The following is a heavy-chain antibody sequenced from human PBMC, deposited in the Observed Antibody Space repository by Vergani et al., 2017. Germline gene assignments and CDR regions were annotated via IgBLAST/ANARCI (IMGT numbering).Heavy chain of an antibody. V-gene: IGHV3-15*01. D-gene: IGHD2-15*01. CDR2: IKSKTDVGTT. Sequence: EVQLVESGGGLVKPGGSLRLSCAASGFTFSNAWMSWVRQAPGKGLEWVGRIKSKTDVGTTDHAATVKGRFTISSDDSKNKLYLQMNSLKTADTAVYYCTTDFGCSGGSCYLYYYYYMDVWGEGTTVTVSS. CDR1: GFTFSNAW. J-gene: IGHJ6*03. CDR3: TTDFGCSGGSCYLYYYYYMDV.